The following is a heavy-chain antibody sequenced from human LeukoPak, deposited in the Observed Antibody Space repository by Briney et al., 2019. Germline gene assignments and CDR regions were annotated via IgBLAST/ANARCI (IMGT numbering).Heavy chain of an antibody. CDR3: ARCRFSGTSCDFDS. V-gene: IGHV3-7*03. Sequence: GGSLRLSCVASGFTFSSSWMGWVRQAPGRGLEWVANIKQDESQKYYVDSVKGRFTVSRDNAKNSLYLQMNSLRAEDTAVYYCARCRFSGTSCDFDSWGQGTLVIVSS. CDR1: GFTFSSSW. J-gene: IGHJ4*02. CDR2: IKQDESQK. D-gene: IGHD2-2*01.